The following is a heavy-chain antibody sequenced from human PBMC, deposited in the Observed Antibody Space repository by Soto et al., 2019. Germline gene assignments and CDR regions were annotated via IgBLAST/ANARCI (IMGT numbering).Heavy chain of an antibody. CDR1: GFTVSSNY. D-gene: IGHD4-17*01. CDR2: IYSGGST. J-gene: IGHJ6*03. CDR3: ASWTYGDYSYDYMDV. Sequence: EVQLVESGGGLVQPGGSLRLSCAASGFTVSSNYMSWVRQAPGKGLEWVSVIYSGGSTYYADSVKGRFTISRDNSKNTLYLQMNSLRAEDTAVYYCASWTYGDYSYDYMDVWGKGTTVTVSS. V-gene: IGHV3-66*01.